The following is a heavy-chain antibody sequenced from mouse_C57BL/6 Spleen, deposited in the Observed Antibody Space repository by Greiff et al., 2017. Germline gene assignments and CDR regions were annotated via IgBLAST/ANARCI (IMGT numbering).Heavy chain of an antibody. CDR2: IHPNSGST. D-gene: IGHD1-1*01. V-gene: IGHV1-64*01. J-gene: IGHJ1*03. CDR1: GYTFTSYW. CDR3: ARRVTTVVASYWYFDV. Sequence: VQLQQPGAELVKPGASVKLSCKASGYTFTSYWMHWVKQRPGQGLEWIGMIHPNSGSTNYNEKFKSKATLTVDKSSSTAYMQISSLTSEDSAVYYCARRVTTVVASYWYFDVWGTGTTVTVSS.